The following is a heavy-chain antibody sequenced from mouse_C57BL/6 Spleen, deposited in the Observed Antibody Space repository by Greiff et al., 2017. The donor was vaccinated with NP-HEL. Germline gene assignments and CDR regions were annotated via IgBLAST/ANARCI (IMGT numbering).Heavy chain of an antibody. D-gene: IGHD4-1*01. CDR1: GYTFTSYW. J-gene: IGHJ1*03. Sequence: QVQLQQPGAELVKPGASVKLSCKASGYTFTSYWMQWVKQRPGQGLEWIGEIDPSDSYTNYNPKFKGKATLTVDTSSSTAYMQLSSLTSEDSAVYYCAKGGVTGTYWYFDVWGTGTTVTVSS. CDR3: AKGGVTGTYWYFDV. CDR2: IDPSDSYT. V-gene: IGHV1-50*01.